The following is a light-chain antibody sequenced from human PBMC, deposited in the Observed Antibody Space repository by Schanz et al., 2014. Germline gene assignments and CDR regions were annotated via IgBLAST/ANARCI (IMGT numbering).Light chain of an antibody. CDR3: SSYTSYATGV. J-gene: IGLJ3*02. CDR1: SSDVGGYNL. V-gene: IGLV2-14*03. CDR2: DVD. Sequence: QSALTQPASVSGSPGQSITISCTGTSSDVGGYNLVSWYQQHPGKAPKLILYDVDRRPSAVSDRFSGSRSGNTASLTISGLQAEDEADYYCSSYTSYATGVFGGGTKLTVL.